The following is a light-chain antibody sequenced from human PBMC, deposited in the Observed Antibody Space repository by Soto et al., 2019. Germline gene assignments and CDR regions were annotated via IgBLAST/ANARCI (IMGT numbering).Light chain of an antibody. CDR2: EVS. J-gene: IGLJ1*01. CDR1: SSDVGGYNY. V-gene: IGLV2-8*01. Sequence: QSALTQPPSSSGSPGQSVTISCTGTSSDVGGYNYVSWYQQHPGKAPKLMMSEVSDRPSGVPDRFSGSKSGNTASLTVSGLQAEDEADYYCSSYAGSNNVVFGVGTKVTVL. CDR3: SSYAGSNNVV.